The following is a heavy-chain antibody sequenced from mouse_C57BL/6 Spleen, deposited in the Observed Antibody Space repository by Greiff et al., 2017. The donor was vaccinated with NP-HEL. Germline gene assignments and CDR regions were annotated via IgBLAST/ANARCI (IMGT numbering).Heavy chain of an antibody. Sequence: EVKLQESGGGLVKPGGSLKLSCAASGFTFSSYAMSWVRQTPEKRLEWVATISDGGSYTYYPDNVKGRFTISRDNAKNNLYLQMSHLKSEDTAMYYCARERNYYGSPFAYWGQGTLVTVSA. CDR1: GFTFSSYA. CDR3: ARERNYYGSPFAY. V-gene: IGHV5-4*01. D-gene: IGHD1-1*01. J-gene: IGHJ3*01. CDR2: ISDGGSYT.